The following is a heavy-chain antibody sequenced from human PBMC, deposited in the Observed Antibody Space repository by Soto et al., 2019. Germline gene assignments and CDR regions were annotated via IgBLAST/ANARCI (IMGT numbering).Heavy chain of an antibody. D-gene: IGHD5-12*01. CDR3: AHRLGSGYDYPVDY. CDR1: GFSLSTSGVG. Sequence: QITLKESGPTLVKPTQTLTLTCTFSGFSLSTSGVGVGWIRQPPGKALEWLALIYWDDDKRYSPSLKSRLTITKDTSKYQVVLTMTNMDPVDTATYYCAHRLGSGYDYPVDYWGQGTLVTVSS. CDR2: IYWDDDK. V-gene: IGHV2-5*02. J-gene: IGHJ4*02.